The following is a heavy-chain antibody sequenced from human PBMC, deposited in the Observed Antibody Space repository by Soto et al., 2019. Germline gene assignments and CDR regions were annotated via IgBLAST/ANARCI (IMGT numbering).Heavy chain of an antibody. CDR3: VATTVTTISLDY. V-gene: IGHV4-31*03. CDR1: GGSISNDNYS. Sequence: QVQLRESGPGLVKPSQTLSLTCTVSGGSISNDNYSWTWIRQLPGKGLEWIGYSYYSGSTYYNPSLKSRFSISVDTSKNQFSLKLSSVTAADTAVYYCVATTVTTISLDYWGQGTLVTVSS. CDR2: SYYSGST. J-gene: IGHJ4*02. D-gene: IGHD4-17*01.